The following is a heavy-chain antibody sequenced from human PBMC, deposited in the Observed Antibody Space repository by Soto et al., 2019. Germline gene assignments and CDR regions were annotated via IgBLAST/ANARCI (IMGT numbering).Heavy chain of an antibody. J-gene: IGHJ4*01. Sequence: XSVKVSCNTSGYTFFSYGRSLLRQAPGQRPEWMGWVSVNDERTNYAHNFQGRVTMTTDRSTTTTYMELRSLTSDDTAVYYCAIARVADSSLDNWAQGILVTVSS. CDR2: VSVNDERT. V-gene: IGHV1-18*01. CDR3: AIARVADSSLDN. CDR1: GYTFFSYG. D-gene: IGHD3-3*01.